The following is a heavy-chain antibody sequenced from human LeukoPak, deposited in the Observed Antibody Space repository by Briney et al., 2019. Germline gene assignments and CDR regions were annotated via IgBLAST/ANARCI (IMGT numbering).Heavy chain of an antibody. J-gene: IGHJ6*03. D-gene: IGHD6-13*01. V-gene: IGHV1-18*01. CDR3: ARALLAAAYYYYMDV. CDR1: GYTFTSYG. CDR2: ISAYNGNT. Sequence: ASVKVSCKASGYTFTSYGISWVRQAPGQGLEWMGWISAYNGNTNYAQKLQGRVTMTTDTSTSTAYMELSSLRSEDTAVYYCARALLAAAYYYYMDVWGKGTTVTVSS.